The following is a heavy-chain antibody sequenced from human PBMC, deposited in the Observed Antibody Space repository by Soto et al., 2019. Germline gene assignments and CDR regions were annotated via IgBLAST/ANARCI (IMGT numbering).Heavy chain of an antibody. D-gene: IGHD6-19*01. CDR2: ISAYNGNT. Sequence: RASVKVSCKASGYTFTSYGISWVRQAPGQGLEWMGWISAYNGNTNYAQKLQSRVTMTTDTSTSTAYMELRSLRSDDTAVYYCARGGFVAVAGLVWYFDLWGRGTLVTVSS. V-gene: IGHV1-18*04. CDR1: GYTFTSYG. J-gene: IGHJ2*01. CDR3: ARGGFVAVAGLVWYFDL.